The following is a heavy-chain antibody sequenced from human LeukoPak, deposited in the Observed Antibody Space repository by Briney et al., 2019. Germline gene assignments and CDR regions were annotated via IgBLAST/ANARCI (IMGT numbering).Heavy chain of an antibody. Sequence: SETLSLTCTVSGGSISSYYWSWVRQPPGKGLEWIGYIYYSGSTNYNPSLKSRVTISVETSKNQFSLKLSSVTAADTAVYYCARASGSYSPRFDPWGQGTLVTVSS. J-gene: IGHJ5*02. D-gene: IGHD1-26*01. CDR2: IYYSGST. CDR1: GGSISSYY. CDR3: ARASGSYSPRFDP. V-gene: IGHV4-59*01.